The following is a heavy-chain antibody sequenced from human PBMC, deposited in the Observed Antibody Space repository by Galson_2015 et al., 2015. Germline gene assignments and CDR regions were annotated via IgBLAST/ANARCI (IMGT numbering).Heavy chain of an antibody. CDR3: AKVGTGFINYYYYYGMDV. CDR1: GFTFSSYG. D-gene: IGHD3-10*01. Sequence: SLRLSCAASGFTFSSYGMHWVRQAPGKGLEWVAVISYDGSNKYYADSVKGRFTISRDNSKNTLYLQMNSLRAEDTAVYYCAKVGTGFINYYYYYGMDVWGQGTTVTVSS. V-gene: IGHV3-30*18. CDR2: ISYDGSNK. J-gene: IGHJ6*02.